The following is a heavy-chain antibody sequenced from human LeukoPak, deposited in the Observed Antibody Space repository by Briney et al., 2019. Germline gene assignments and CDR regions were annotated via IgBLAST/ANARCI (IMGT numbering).Heavy chain of an antibody. CDR3: ARDSYGSGYSFDY. V-gene: IGHV4-59*01. CDR1: GGSISSYY. D-gene: IGHD3-10*01. Sequence: PSETLSLTCTVSGGSISSYYWSWIRQPPGKGLEWIGYIYYSGSTNYNPSLKSRVTISVDTSKNQFSLKLSSVTAADTAVYYCARDSYGSGYSFDYWGQGTRVTVSS. CDR2: IYYSGST. J-gene: IGHJ4*02.